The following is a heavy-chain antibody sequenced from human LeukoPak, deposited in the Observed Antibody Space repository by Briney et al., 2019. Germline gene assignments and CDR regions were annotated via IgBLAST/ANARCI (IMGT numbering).Heavy chain of an antibody. J-gene: IGHJ4*02. V-gene: IGHV3-30*02. CDR2: IRYDGSSK. Sequence: GGSLRLSCAASGFTFSSYGMHWVRQAPGKWLEWVAFIRYDGSSKYYADSVKGRFTISRDNSKNTLYLQMNSLRAEDTAIYYCARAYYYDTSAYYFDFWGQGTLVTVSS. D-gene: IGHD3-22*01. CDR3: ARAYYYDTSAYYFDF. CDR1: GFTFSSYG.